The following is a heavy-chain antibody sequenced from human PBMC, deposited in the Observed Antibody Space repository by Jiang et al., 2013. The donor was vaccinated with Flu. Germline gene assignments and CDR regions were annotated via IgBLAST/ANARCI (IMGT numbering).Heavy chain of an antibody. J-gene: IGHJ5*02. D-gene: IGHD1-26*01. Sequence: VQLLESGGGLVQPGGSLRLCCAASGFTFSDYYMDWVRQAPGKGLEWVGRIRNKRNSYTTDYAASVKGRFTVSRDDSKNSLFLQMNSLRTEDTAVYYCAVDLSGPFYNLWGQGTLVTVSS. V-gene: IGHV3-72*01. CDR2: IRNKRNSYTT. CDR3: AVDLSGPFYNL. CDR1: GFTFSDYY.